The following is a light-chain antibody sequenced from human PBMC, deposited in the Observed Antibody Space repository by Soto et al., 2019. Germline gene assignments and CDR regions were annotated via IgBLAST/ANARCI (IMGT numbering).Light chain of an antibody. CDR3: QHYGTAAWT. Sequence: EIVLTQSPATLSVSPGERATLSCRASQSVNQKLGWYQQEPGQAPRLLIYVASYRATGIPARFSGSGSGTDFTLTISGLEPEDVTVYNCQHYGTAAWTVGQGTQLDIK. CDR2: VAS. V-gene: IGKV3-15*01. CDR1: QSVNQK. J-gene: IGKJ5*01.